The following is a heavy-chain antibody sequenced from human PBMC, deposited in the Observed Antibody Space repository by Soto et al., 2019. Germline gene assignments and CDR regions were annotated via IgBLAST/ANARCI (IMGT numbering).Heavy chain of an antibody. J-gene: IGHJ4*02. D-gene: IGHD3-10*01. CDR2: INYSEST. V-gene: IGHV4-30-4*01. Sequence: TLSLTCTVSGCSISSGDYYWTCIRQTPGRGLEYIGYINYSESTYYNPSLQSRFTISIDTSKNQFSLKLSSVTAADTAVYYCARGDSTMAFPYYWGQGTLVTVSS. CDR3: ARGDSTMAFPYY. CDR1: GCSISSGDYY.